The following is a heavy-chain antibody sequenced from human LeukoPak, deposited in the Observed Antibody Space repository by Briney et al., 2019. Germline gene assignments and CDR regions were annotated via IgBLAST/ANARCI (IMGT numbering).Heavy chain of an antibody. CDR1: GGSISGGGCY. D-gene: IGHD6-13*01. V-gene: IGHV4-31*03. Sequence: SSQTLSLTCTVSGGSISGGGCYWSWIRQHPGKGLEWIGYIYYSGSTYYNPSLKSRVTISVDTSKNQFSLKLSSVTAADTAVYYCARDRGLAAAGIDYWGQGTLVTVSS. CDR3: ARDRGLAAAGIDY. CDR2: IYYSGST. J-gene: IGHJ4*02.